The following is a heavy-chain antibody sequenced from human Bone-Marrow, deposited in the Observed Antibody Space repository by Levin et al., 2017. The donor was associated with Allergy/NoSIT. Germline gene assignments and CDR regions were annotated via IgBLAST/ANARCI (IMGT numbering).Heavy chain of an antibody. Sequence: GESLKISCGASGFLFPMSWMTWVRQAPGKGLEWLSNINPDESEIYYLDSVRGRFTISRDNAKNSLYLQMDSLRDEDTAVYFCARVYRTLEAVYFDYWGQGTLVTVAS. CDR2: INPDESEI. CDR3: ARVYRTLEAVYFDY. V-gene: IGHV3-7*01. D-gene: IGHD3-9*01. CDR1: GFLFPMSW. J-gene: IGHJ4*02.